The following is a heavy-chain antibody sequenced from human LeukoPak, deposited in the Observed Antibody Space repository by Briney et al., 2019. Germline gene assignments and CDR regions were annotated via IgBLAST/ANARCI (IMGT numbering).Heavy chain of an antibody. CDR1: GYSISSGYY. CDR3: ARAFGSSWPEPFDY. J-gene: IGHJ4*02. D-gene: IGHD6-13*01. Sequence: SETLSLTCAVSGYSISSGYYWGWIRQPPGKGLEWIGSIYHSGSTYYNPSLKSRVTISVDTSKNQLSLKLSSVTAADTAVYYCARAFGSSWPEPFDYWGQGTLVTDSS. V-gene: IGHV4-38-2*01. CDR2: IYHSGST.